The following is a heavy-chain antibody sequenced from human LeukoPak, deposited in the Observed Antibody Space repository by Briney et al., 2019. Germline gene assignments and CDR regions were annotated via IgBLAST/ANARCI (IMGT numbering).Heavy chain of an antibody. CDR1: GFTFDDFA. CDR2: IRRRAYGGTT. D-gene: IGHD1-1*01. Sequence: GGSLRLSCTVSGFTFDDFAKTWVRQAPGKGLEWVGFIRRRAYGGTTDYAASVKGRFSISIDESKNIAYLQMNSLKTEDTAMYFCSRDSHGDDVYDYWGQGTLVTVSS. J-gene: IGHJ4*02. CDR3: SRDSHGDDVYDY. V-gene: IGHV3-49*04.